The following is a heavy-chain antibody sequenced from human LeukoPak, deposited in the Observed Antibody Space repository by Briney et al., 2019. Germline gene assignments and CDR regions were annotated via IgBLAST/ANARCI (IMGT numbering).Heavy chain of an antibody. J-gene: IGHJ4*02. V-gene: IGHV3-30-3*01. CDR3: ARVFGGYSYGDF. D-gene: IGHD5-18*01. CDR1: GFTFSSYA. Sequence: PGRSLRLSCAASGFTFSSYAMHWVRQAPGKGLEWVAVISYDGINKYYADSVKGRFTISRDNSKNTLYLQMNSLRLEDTAVYYCARVFGGYSYGDFWGQGTLVTVSS. CDR2: ISYDGINK.